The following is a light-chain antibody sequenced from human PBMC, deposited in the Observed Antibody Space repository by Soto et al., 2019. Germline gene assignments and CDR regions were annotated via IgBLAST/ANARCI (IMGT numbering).Light chain of an antibody. V-gene: IGLV1-51*02. CDR3: GTWDSSLSLWV. CDR2: EDN. Sequence: QSVLTQPPSVSAAPGQRVTISCSGSNSNIGKNYVSWYQQFPGRAPDLLISEDNKRPSGIPDRFSASKSGTSATLGITGLQTGDEADYYCGTWDSSLSLWVFGGGTKLTVL. J-gene: IGLJ3*02. CDR1: NSNIGKNY.